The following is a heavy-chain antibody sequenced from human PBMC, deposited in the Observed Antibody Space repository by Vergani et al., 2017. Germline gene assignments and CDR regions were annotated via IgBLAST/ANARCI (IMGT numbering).Heavy chain of an antibody. J-gene: IGHJ6*02. CDR3: ARLPDYDFWSGMDV. Sequence: QVQLVQSGAEVKKPGASVKVSCKASGYTFTSYDINWVRQATGQGLEWMGWMNPNSGNTGYAQKFQGRVTITADKSTSTAYMELSSLRSEDTAVYYCARLPDYDFWSGMDVWGQGTTVTVSS. D-gene: IGHD3-3*01. CDR1: GYTFTSYD. CDR2: MNPNSGNT. V-gene: IGHV1-8*01.